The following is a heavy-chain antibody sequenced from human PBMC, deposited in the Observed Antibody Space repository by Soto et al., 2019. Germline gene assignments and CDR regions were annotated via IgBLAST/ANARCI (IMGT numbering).Heavy chain of an antibody. V-gene: IGHV4-39*01. CDR1: GGSISSSSYY. J-gene: IGHJ4*02. CDR3: ARHSDYYMWGTFDY. Sequence: QLQLQESGPGLVKPSETLSLTCTVSGGSISSSSYYWGWIRQPPGKGLEWIGSIYYSGSTYYNPSLKSRVTISVDTSKNQFARKLSSVTAADTAVYYCARHSDYYMWGTFDYWGQGPLVTVSS. CDR2: IYYSGST. D-gene: IGHD3-16*01.